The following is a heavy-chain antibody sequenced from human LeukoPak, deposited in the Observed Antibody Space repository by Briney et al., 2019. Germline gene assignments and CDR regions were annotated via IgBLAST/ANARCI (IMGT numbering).Heavy chain of an antibody. CDR2: IGYDGSNK. V-gene: IGHV3-33*01. CDR1: GFTFSDYA. CDR3: ARDSGVRGVIPPVDY. D-gene: IGHD3-10*01. J-gene: IGHJ4*02. Sequence: GGSLRLSCAASGFTFSDYAMHWVRQAPGKGLEWVAVIGYDGSNKYDADSVKGRFTISRDNAKNSLYLQLNSLRAEDTAVYYCARDSGVRGVIPPVDYWGQGTLVTVSS.